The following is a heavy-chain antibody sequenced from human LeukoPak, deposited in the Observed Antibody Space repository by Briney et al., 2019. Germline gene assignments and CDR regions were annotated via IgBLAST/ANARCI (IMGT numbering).Heavy chain of an antibody. CDR2: ITGTDGST. D-gene: IGHD3-10*01. J-gene: IGHJ4*02. V-gene: IGHV3-23*01. Sequence: PGGSLRLSCAASGFTFSYYAMSWVRQAPGEGLEWVSGITGTDGSTYYADSVKGRFTISRDNSKSALYLQMNSLRAEDTALYYCAKAFNCGSGYNYKTFDSWGQGTLVTVSS. CDR1: GFTFSYYA. CDR3: AKAFNCGSGYNYKTFDS.